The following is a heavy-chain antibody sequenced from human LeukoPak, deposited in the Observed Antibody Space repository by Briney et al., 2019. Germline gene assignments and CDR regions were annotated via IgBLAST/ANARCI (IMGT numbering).Heavy chain of an antibody. D-gene: IGHD6-19*01. CDR2: INAGNGNT. CDR3: ARDRIAVAGTPFDAFDI. V-gene: IGHV1-3*01. J-gene: IGHJ3*02. Sequence: ASVKVSCKASGYTFTSYAMHWVRQAPGQRPEWMGWINAGNGNTKYSQKFQGRVTITRDTSASTAYMELSSLRSEDTAVYYCARDRIAVAGTPFDAFDIWGQGTMVTVSS. CDR1: GYTFTSYA.